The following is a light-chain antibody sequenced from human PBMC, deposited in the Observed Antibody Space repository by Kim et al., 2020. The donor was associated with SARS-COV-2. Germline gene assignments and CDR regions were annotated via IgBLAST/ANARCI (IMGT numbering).Light chain of an antibody. CDR3: SSYTNTYIPP. J-gene: IGLJ2*01. CDR2: DVT. V-gene: IGLV2-14*03. Sequence: QSALTQPASVSGSPGQSITISCTGTSSDVGAYNYVSWYQHHPGKAPKLIIYDVTERPSGVSSRFSGSKSGNTASLTISGLQTEDEAHYYCSSYTNTYIPPFGGGTKVTVL. CDR1: SSDVGAYNY.